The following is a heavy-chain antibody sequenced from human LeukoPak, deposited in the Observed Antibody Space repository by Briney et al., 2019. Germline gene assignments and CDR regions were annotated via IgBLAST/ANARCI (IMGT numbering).Heavy chain of an antibody. D-gene: IGHD6-13*01. CDR3: ARGPIDYYSSRSDYRFDP. V-gene: IGHV4-59*01. J-gene: IGHJ5*02. Sequence: SETLSLTCTVSGGPISTYYWSWIRQPPGKRLEWIGYIYSSGSTNYNPSLKSRVTISLDTSKNQFSLKLSSVTAADTAGYYCARGPIDYYSSRSDYRFDPWGQGTLVTVSS. CDR1: GGPISTYY. CDR2: IYSSGST.